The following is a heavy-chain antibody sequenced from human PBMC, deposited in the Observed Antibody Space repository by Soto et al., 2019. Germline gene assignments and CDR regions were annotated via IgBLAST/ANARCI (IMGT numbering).Heavy chain of an antibody. J-gene: IGHJ6*02. Sequence: PGESLKISCKGSGYSFTSYWIGWVRQMPGKGLEWMGIIYPGDSDTRYSPSFQGQVTISADKSISTAYLQWSSLKASDTAMYYCARHPTSDPPIYGMDVWGQGTTVTVSS. CDR2: IYPGDSDT. CDR1: GYSFTSYW. D-gene: IGHD2-2*01. V-gene: IGHV5-51*01. CDR3: ARHPTSDPPIYGMDV.